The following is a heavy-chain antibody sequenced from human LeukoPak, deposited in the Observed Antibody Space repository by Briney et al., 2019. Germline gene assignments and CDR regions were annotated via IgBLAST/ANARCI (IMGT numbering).Heavy chain of an antibody. V-gene: IGHV3-9*01. Sequence: GGSLRLSCAASGLTFSSYEMNWVRQAPGKGLEWVSGISWNSGSIGYADSVKGRFTISRDNAKNSLYLQMNSLRAEDTALYYCAKAAMVNWYFDLWGRGTLVTVSS. CDR2: ISWNSGSI. CDR3: AKAAMVNWYFDL. CDR1: GLTFSSYE. J-gene: IGHJ2*01. D-gene: IGHD5-18*01.